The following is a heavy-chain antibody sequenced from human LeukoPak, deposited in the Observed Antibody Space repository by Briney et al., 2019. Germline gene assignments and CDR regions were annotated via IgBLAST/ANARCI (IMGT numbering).Heavy chain of an antibody. CDR1: GYTFTSYY. Sequence: ASVKVSCKASGYTFTSYYMHWVRQAPGQGLEWMGWISAYNGNTNYAQKLQGRVTMTTDTSTSTAYMELRSLRSDDTAVYYCARGVYGDYYFDYWGQGTLVTVSS. V-gene: IGHV1-18*04. CDR2: ISAYNGNT. J-gene: IGHJ4*02. CDR3: ARGVYGDYYFDY. D-gene: IGHD4-17*01.